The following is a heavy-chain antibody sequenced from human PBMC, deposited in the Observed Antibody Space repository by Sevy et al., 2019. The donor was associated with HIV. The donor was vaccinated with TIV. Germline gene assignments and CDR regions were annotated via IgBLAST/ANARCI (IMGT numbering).Heavy chain of an antibody. CDR2: INSDGSGT. CDR1: GFTFSTYW. V-gene: IGHV3-74*01. D-gene: IGHD6-13*01. J-gene: IGHJ4*02. Sequence: GGFLRLSCAASGFTFSTYWMLWVRQVPGKGLVWVSRINSDGSGTTYAGSVKGRFTISRDNAKSTLYLQMNRLRVEDTAVYYCARVNIPAAEWGQGALVTVSS. CDR3: ARVNIPAAE.